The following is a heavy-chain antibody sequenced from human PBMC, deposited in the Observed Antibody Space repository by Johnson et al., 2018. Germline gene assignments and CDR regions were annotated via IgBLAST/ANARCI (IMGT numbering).Heavy chain of an antibody. CDR2: ISSSGSTI. J-gene: IGHJ1*01. CDR1: GFTFSDYY. CDR3: ARDGYSSGWYAAAGPEYFQH. V-gene: IGHV3-11*01. Sequence: QVQLVESGGGLVKPGGSLRLSCAASGFTFSDYYMSWIRQAPGKGLEWVSYISSSGSTIYYADSVKGRFTISRDNAKNSLYLQMNSLRAEDTAVYYWARDGYSSGWYAAAGPEYFQHWGQGTLVTVSS. D-gene: IGHD6-19*01.